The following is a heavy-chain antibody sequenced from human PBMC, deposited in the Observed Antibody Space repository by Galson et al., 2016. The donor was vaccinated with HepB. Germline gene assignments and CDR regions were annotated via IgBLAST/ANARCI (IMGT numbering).Heavy chain of an antibody. CDR2: ISSGSSYT. D-gene: IGHD1-7*01. J-gene: IGHJ4*02. CDR3: STGVYVTGTNDC. V-gene: IGHV3-21*04. Sequence: SLRLSCAASGFIFSRYGVAWVRQAPGKGLEWVSSISSGSSYTYYVDSVKGRFTISRDDSTEKLYLQMNSLKTEDTGVYYCSTGVYVTGTNDCWGQGTLVTVSS. CDR1: GFIFSRYG.